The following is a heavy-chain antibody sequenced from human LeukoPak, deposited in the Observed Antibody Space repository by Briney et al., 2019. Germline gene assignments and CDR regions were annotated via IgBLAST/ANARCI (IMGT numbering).Heavy chain of an antibody. V-gene: IGHV3-23*01. Sequence: GGSLRLSCAASGFTFSSYAMSWVRQAPGKGLEWVSAISGSGGSTYYADSVKGRFTISRDNSKNTLYLQMNSLRAEDTAVYYCAKVMKNYDILTGYYIKDYWGQGTLVTVSS. CDR2: ISGSGGST. J-gene: IGHJ4*02. CDR3: AKVMKNYDILTGYYIKDY. D-gene: IGHD3-9*01. CDR1: GFTFSSYA.